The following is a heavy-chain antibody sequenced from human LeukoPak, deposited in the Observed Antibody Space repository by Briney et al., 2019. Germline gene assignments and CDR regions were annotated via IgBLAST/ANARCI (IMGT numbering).Heavy chain of an antibody. Sequence: ASETLSLTCTVSGGSISSYYWSWIRQPAGKGLEWIGRIYTSGSTNYNPSLKSRVTMSVDTSKNQFSLKLSSVTAADTAVYYCARETKYCSGGSCYHNWFDPWGQGTLVTVSS. D-gene: IGHD2-15*01. CDR3: ARETKYCSGGSCYHNWFDP. J-gene: IGHJ5*02. V-gene: IGHV4-4*07. CDR1: GGSISSYY. CDR2: IYTSGST.